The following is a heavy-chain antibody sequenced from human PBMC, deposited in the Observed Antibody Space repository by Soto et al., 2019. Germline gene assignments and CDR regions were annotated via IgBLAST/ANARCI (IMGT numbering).Heavy chain of an antibody. V-gene: IGHV3-74*01. J-gene: IGHJ4*02. CDR3: ARTLLDYYDSSGYPRFDY. CDR2: INSDGSST. Sequence: GGSLRFSCAASGFTFSSDWMHWVRQAPGKGLVWVSRINSDGSSTSYADSVKGRFTISRDNAKNTLFLQMNSLRAEDTAVYYCARTLLDYYDSSGYPRFDYWGQGALVTVSS. CDR1: GFTFSSDW. D-gene: IGHD3-22*01.